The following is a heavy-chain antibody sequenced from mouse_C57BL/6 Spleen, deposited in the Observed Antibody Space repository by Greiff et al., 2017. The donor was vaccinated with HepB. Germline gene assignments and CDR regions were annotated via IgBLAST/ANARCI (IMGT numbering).Heavy chain of an antibody. V-gene: IGHV1-26*01. J-gene: IGHJ2*01. Sequence: EVQLQQSGPELVKPGASVKISCKASGYTFTDYYMNWVKQSHGKSLEWIGDINPNNGGTSYNQKFKGKATLTVDKSSSTAYMELRSLTSEDSAVYYCARARTDYFDYWGQGTTLTVSS. CDR1: GYTFTDYY. CDR2: INPNNGGT. CDR3: ARARTDYFDY.